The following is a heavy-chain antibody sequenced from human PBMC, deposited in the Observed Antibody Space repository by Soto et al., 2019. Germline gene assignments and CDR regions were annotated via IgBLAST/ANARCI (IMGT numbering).Heavy chain of an antibody. J-gene: IGHJ5*02. D-gene: IGHD3-10*02. CDR2: INAGNSKT. CDR1: GYTFTSYA. Sequence: ASVKVSCKASGYTFTSYAMHWVRQAPGQRLEWMGWINAGNSKTNYSQKFQGRVTFTRDTVATTVNMELTSLTSEDTAVYYCGRDQSGTGYYVDWFDPWGQGTLVTVS. V-gene: IGHV1-3*01. CDR3: GRDQSGTGYYVDWFDP.